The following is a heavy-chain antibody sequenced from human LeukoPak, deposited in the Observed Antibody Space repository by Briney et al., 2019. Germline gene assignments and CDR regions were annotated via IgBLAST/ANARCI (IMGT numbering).Heavy chain of an antibody. V-gene: IGHV1-18*01. CDR3: ARGGQQLVRYYYYGMDV. CDR2: ISAYNGNT. CDR1: GCTFTSYG. D-gene: IGHD6-13*01. J-gene: IGHJ6*02. Sequence: ASVKVSCKASGCTFTSYGISWVRQAPGQGLEWMGWISAYNGNTNCAQKLQGRVTMTTDTSTSTAYMELRSLRSDDTAVYYCARGGQQLVRYYYYGMDVWGQGTTVTVSS.